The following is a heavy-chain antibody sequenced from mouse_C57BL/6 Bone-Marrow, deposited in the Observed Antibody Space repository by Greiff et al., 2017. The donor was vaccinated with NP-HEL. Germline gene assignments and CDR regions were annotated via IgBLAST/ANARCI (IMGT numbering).Heavy chain of an antibody. CDR3: ARHYYGSSHWYFDV. D-gene: IGHD1-1*01. CDR1: GFTFSSYG. V-gene: IGHV5-6*01. J-gene: IGHJ1*03. CDR2: ISSGGSYT. Sequence: EVQLVESGGDLVKPGGSLKLSCAASGFTFSSYGMSWVRQTPDKRLEWVATISSGGSYTYYPDSVTGRFPISRDNAKNTLYLQKSSLKSEDTAMYYCARHYYGSSHWYFDVWGTGTTVTVSS.